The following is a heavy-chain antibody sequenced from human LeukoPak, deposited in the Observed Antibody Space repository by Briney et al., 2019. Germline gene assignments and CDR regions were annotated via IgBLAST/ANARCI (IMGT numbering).Heavy chain of an antibody. CDR1: GYTFIDHH. CDR2: ISPDSGST. CDR3: ARDTYGSDY. Sequence: ASVTVSFKASGYTFIDHHMHWVRQAPGQGLEWMGKISPDSGSTTYAQNFQDRVTMTRDTSTSTAYMELNSLRSEDTAVYYCARDTYGSDYWGQGTLVTVSS. V-gene: IGHV1-46*01. J-gene: IGHJ4*02. D-gene: IGHD3-10*01.